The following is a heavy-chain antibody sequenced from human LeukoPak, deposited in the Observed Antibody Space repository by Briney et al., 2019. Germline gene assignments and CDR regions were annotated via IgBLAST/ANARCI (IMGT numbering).Heavy chain of an antibody. V-gene: IGHV7-4-1*02. CDR1: GYTFTNYA. Sequence: ASVKVSCKASGYTFTNYAMLWVRQAPGQGLEWMGWINTNTGKSTYAQGFTGRFVFSMDTSVSTAYLQISSLKTEDTAVYYCARDPTYSSSSWGPGDYWGQGTLVTVSS. D-gene: IGHD6-6*01. CDR2: INTNTGKS. J-gene: IGHJ4*02. CDR3: ARDPTYSSSSWGPGDY.